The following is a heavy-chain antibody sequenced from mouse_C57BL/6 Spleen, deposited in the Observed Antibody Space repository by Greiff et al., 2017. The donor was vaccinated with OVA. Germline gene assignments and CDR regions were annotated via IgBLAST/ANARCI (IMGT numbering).Heavy chain of an antibody. Sequence: VQLVESGAELVRPGASVTLSCKASGYTFTDYEMHWVKQTPVHGLEWIGAIDPETGGTAYNQKFKGKAILTADKSSSTAYMELRSLTSEDSAVYYCTRHSNDYFDYWGQGTTLTVSS. D-gene: IGHD2-5*01. CDR1: GYTFTDYE. CDR3: TRHSNDYFDY. J-gene: IGHJ2*01. CDR2: IDPETGGT. V-gene: IGHV1-15*01.